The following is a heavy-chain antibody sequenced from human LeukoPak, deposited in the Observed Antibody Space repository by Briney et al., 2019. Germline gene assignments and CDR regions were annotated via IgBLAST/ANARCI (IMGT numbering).Heavy chain of an antibody. CDR2: IYHSGST. D-gene: IGHD5-12*01. V-gene: IGHV4-4*02. CDR3: ARDFGGYDFPYYYYYMDV. CDR1: GGSISSSNW. J-gene: IGHJ6*03. Sequence: MSSETLSLTCAVSGGSISSSNWWSWVRQPPGKGLEWIGEIYHSGSTNYNPSLKSRVTISVDKSKNQFSLKLSSVTAADTAVYYCARDFGGYDFPYYYYYMDVWGKGTTVTVSS.